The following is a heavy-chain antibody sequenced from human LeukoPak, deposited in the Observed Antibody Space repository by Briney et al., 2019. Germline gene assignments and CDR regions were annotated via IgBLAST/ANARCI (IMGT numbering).Heavy chain of an antibody. CDR1: GYTFTSCD. D-gene: IGHD1-26*01. V-gene: IGHV1-18*01. J-gene: IGHJ6*03. CDR2: ISAYNGNT. CDR3: ARDTGATPAYYYYYMDV. Sequence: ASVKVSCKASGYTFTSCDINWVRQAPGQGLEWMGWISAYNGNTNYAQKLQGRVTMTTDTSTSTAYMELRSLRSDDTAVYYCARDTGATPAYYYYYMDVWGKGTTVTVSS.